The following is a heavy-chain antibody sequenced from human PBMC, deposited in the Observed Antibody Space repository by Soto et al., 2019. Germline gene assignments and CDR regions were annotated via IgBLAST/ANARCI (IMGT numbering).Heavy chain of an antibody. J-gene: IGHJ4*02. CDR2: IYYSGST. CDR3: AREMNYYDTSGDSYLDY. Sequence: SETLSLTCTVSGGSISSYYWSWIRQPPGKGLEWIGYIYYSGSTNYNPSLKSRVTISVDTSKNQFSLKLSSVTAADTAVYYCAREMNYYDTSGDSYLDYWGQGTLVTVSS. CDR1: GGSISSYY. V-gene: IGHV4-59*01. D-gene: IGHD3-22*01.